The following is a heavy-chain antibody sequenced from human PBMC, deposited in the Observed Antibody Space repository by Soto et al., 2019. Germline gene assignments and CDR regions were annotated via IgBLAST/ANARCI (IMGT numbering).Heavy chain of an antibody. CDR1: GYTFTGYY. J-gene: IGHJ6*02. Sequence: EASVKVSCKASGYTFTGYYMHWVRQAPGQGLEWMGWINPNSGGTNYAQKFQGWVTMTRDTSISTAYMELSRLRSDDTAVYYCARDLGITGTTPYYYYGVDVWGQGTTVTVSS. CDR3: ARDLGITGTTPYYYYGVDV. CDR2: INPNSGGT. V-gene: IGHV1-2*04. D-gene: IGHD1-20*01.